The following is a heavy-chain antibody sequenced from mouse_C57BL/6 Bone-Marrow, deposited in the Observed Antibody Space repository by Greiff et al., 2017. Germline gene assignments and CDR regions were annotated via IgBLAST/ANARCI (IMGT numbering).Heavy chain of an antibody. CDR1: GFTFSSYA. J-gene: IGHJ2*01. Sequence: EVMLVESGGGLVKPGGSLKLSCAASGFTFSSYAMSWVRQTPEKRLEWVATISDGGSYTYYPDNVKGRFTISRDNAKNTLYLQMGHLKSEDTAMYYCARDDVVSHFDYWGQGTTLTVSA. V-gene: IGHV5-4*01. D-gene: IGHD1-1*01. CDR2: ISDGGSYT. CDR3: ARDDVVSHFDY.